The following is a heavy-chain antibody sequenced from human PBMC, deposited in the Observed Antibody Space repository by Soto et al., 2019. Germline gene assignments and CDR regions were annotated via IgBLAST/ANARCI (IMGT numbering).Heavy chain of an antibody. CDR2: IIPIFGTA. J-gene: IGHJ4*02. Sequence: QVQLVQSGAEVKKPGSSVKVSCKASGGTFSSYAISWVRQAPGQGLEWMGGIIPIFGTANYAQKFQGRVTITADESTSTAYMELSSLRSEDTAVYYCASFDYYDSSGYYYYLDYWGQGTLVTVSS. V-gene: IGHV1-69*01. D-gene: IGHD3-22*01. CDR1: GGTFSSYA. CDR3: ASFDYYDSSGYYYYLDY.